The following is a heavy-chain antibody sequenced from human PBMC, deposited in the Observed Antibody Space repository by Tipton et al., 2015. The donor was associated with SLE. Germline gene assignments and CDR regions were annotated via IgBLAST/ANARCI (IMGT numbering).Heavy chain of an antibody. CDR1: GGSISSYY. CDR3: ARDLRAVGNRFDP. V-gene: IGHV4-59*12. Sequence: GLVKPSETLSLTCTASGGSISSYYWSWIRQPPGKGLEWIGHIYYSRSTNYNPSLKSRVNISVETSKNQFSLKLSSVTAADTAVYYCARDLRAVGNRFDPWGQGTLVTVSS. J-gene: IGHJ5*02. D-gene: IGHD3-16*01. CDR2: IYYSRST.